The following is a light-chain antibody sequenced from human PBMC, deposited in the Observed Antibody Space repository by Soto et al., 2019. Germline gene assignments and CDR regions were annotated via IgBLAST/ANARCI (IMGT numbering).Light chain of an antibody. CDR3: QQYYSYPRT. J-gene: IGKJ1*01. CDR1: QGISSY. CDR2: AAS. V-gene: IGKV1-8*01. Sequence: AIRVTQSPSSFSASTGDRVTITCRASQGISSYLAWYQQKPGKAPKLLIYAASTLQSGVPSRFSGSGSGTDFTLTISCLQSEDFATYYCQQYYSYPRTFGQGTKVDNK.